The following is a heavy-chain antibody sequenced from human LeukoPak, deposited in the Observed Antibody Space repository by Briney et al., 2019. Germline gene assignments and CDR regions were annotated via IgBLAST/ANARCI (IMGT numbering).Heavy chain of an antibody. CDR3: ARHKGGTTYDY. V-gene: IGHV4-59*08. CDR2: ISYSGST. D-gene: IGHD1-7*01. J-gene: IGHJ4*02. CDR1: GGSISSYY. Sequence: SETLSLTCTVSGGSISSYYWSWIRQPPGKGLEWIGYISYSGSTNYNASLQSRVTMSVDMSKNEFSLKVRSVTAADTAVYYFARHKGGTTYDYWGQGTLVTVSS.